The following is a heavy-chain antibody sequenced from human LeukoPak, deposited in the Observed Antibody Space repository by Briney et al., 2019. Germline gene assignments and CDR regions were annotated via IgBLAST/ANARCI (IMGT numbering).Heavy chain of an antibody. CDR1: GGSINSYY. V-gene: IGHV4-59*08. CDR3: ARHTPRVGGSTALEY. J-gene: IGHJ4*01. CDR2: IYYSGST. D-gene: IGHD1-7*01. Sequence: SETLSLTCTVSGGSINSYYWSWIRQPPGKGLEWIGYIYYSGSTNYNPSLKGRVTISMDTSKNNFSLRLNSVTAADTAMYFCARHTPRVGGSTALEYWGHGALVTVSS.